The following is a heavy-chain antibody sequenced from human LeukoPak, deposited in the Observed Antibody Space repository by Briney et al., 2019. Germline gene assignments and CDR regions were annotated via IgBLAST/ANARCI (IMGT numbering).Heavy chain of an antibody. CDR3: ATRRDTHCSSSTSCYYYFDY. CDR2: IIPIFGTA. Sequence: SVKVPCKASGGTFSSYAISWVRQAPGQGLEWMGGIIPIFGTANYAQKFQGRVTITTDESTSTAYMELSSLRSEDTAVYYCATRRDTHCSSSTSCYYYFDYWGQGTLVTVSS. CDR1: GGTFSSYA. D-gene: IGHD2-2*01. J-gene: IGHJ4*02. V-gene: IGHV1-69*05.